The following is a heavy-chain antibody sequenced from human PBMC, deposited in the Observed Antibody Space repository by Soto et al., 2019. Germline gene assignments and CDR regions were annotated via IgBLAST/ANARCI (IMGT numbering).Heavy chain of an antibody. CDR1: GYTFTSYY. J-gene: IGHJ3*02. V-gene: IGHV1-46*01. CDR3: ARGWLGGRYYYDSSGYRLPPYAFDI. Sequence: ASVKVSCKASGYTFTSYYMHWVRQAPGQGLEWMGIINPSGGSTSYAQKFQGRVTMTTDTSTSTAYMELRSLRSDDTAVYYCARGWLGGRYYYDSSGYRLPPYAFDIWGQGTMVTVSS. D-gene: IGHD3-22*01. CDR2: INPSGGST.